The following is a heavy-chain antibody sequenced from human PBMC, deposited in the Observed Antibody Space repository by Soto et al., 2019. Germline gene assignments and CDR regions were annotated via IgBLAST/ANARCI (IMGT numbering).Heavy chain of an antibody. V-gene: IGHV4-30-4*01. D-gene: IGHD7-27*01. CDR2: IYKSATT. J-gene: IGHJ5*01. CDR1: GDSISNLDYF. Sequence: QVQLLESGPGLVKPSQTLSLPCSVSGDSISNLDYFWAWIRQPPGQALEYIGYIYKSATTYYNPSFETRVAISVDTSKSKYSLNVTSVTAEDTAVYFCARGRYCLTGRCFPNWFDSWGQGALVTVSS. CDR3: ARGRYCLTGRCFPNWFDS.